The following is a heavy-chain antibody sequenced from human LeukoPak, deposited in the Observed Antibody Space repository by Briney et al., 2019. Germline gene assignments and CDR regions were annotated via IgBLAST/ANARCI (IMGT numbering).Heavy chain of an antibody. CDR3: ATGSSWYQKYYYYYGMDV. Sequence: ASVKVSCKVSGYTLTELSMHWVRQAPGKGLEWMGGFDPEDGETIYAQKFQGRVTMTEDTSTDTAYVELSSLRSEDTAVYYCATGSSWYQKYYYYYGMDVWGQGTTVTVSS. J-gene: IGHJ6*02. CDR2: FDPEDGET. V-gene: IGHV1-24*01. D-gene: IGHD6-13*01. CDR1: GYTLTELS.